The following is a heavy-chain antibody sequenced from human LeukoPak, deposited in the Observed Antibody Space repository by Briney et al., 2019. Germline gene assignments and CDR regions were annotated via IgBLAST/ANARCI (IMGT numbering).Heavy chain of an antibody. D-gene: IGHD1-26*01. Sequence: GGSLRLSCAASGFTFSDYAMRWVRQAPGKGLEWISDISGSGGRTYYADSVKGRFTISRDNSENTLYLQVNSLRAEDTAVYYCAREYYYYYMDVWGKGTTVTVSS. CDR3: AREYYYYYMDV. CDR1: GFTFSDYA. J-gene: IGHJ6*03. V-gene: IGHV3-23*01. CDR2: ISGSGGRT.